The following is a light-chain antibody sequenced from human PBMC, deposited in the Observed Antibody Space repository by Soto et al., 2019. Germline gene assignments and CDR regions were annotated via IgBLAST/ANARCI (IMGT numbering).Light chain of an antibody. CDR2: DAS. J-gene: IGKJ3*01. CDR1: QNIFTW. CDR3: QQYNSYT. V-gene: IGKV1-5*01. Sequence: DIQMTQSPSTLSASVGDRVTITCRASQNIFTWLAWYQQKPGKAPNLLVYDASDLESGVPSRFSGSGSGTEFTLTISSLQPDDFATYYCQQYNSYTFSPGTKVEIK.